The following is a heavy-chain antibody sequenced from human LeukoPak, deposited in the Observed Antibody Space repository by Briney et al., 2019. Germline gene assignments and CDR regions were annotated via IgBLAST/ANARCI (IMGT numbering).Heavy chain of an antibody. V-gene: IGHV3-30-3*01. CDR3: ARVWGLAVAGGEIEY. J-gene: IGHJ4*02. CDR1: GFTFSSYA. Sequence: PGRSLRLSCAASGFTFSSYAMHWVRQAPGKGLEWVAVISYDGSNKYYADSVKGRFTISRDNAKNSLYLQMNSLRDEDTAVYYCARVWGLAVAGGEIEYWGQGTLVTVSS. CDR2: ISYDGSNK. D-gene: IGHD6-13*01.